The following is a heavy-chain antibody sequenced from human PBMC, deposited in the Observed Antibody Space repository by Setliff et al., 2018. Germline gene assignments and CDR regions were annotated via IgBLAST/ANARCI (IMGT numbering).Heavy chain of an antibody. CDR1: GGSFSTYY. CDR2: INHSGST. J-gene: IGHJ4*02. Sequence: PSETLSLTCAVYGGSFSTYYWNWIRQPPGKGLEWIGEINHSGSTNYNPSLKSRVTISVDTSKNLFSLKLSSVTTADTAVYYCARHYGGGYKHFDYWGQGTLVTVSS. V-gene: IGHV4-34*01. CDR3: ARHYGGGYKHFDY. D-gene: IGHD5-12*01.